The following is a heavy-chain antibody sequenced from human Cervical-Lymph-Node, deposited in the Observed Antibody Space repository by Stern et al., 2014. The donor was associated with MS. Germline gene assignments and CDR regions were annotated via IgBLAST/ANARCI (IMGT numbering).Heavy chain of an antibody. CDR2: IVPIFGKT. CDR3: ATDVLRDISSAS. D-gene: IGHD3-10*01. CDR1: GGTFSTYS. Sequence: VQLVESGAQVKKPGSSVRVSCQASGGTFSTYSFCWVRQAPGQGLEWMGGIVPIFGKTNYAQKFQGRVTFTADESTSTVYMDLTRIRADDTAVYYCATDVLRDISSASWGQGTQVTVSS. J-gene: IGHJ5*02. V-gene: IGHV1-69*01.